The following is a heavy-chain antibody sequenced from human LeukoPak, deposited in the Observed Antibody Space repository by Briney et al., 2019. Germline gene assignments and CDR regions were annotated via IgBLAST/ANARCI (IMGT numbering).Heavy chain of an antibody. J-gene: IGHJ1*01. V-gene: IGHV3-23*01. D-gene: IGHD3-22*01. CDR2: ISGSGGST. CDR1: GLTFSSYA. CDR3: AKVLYYYDSSGYNRAEYFQH. Sequence: PGGSLRLSCAASGLTFSSYAMSWVRQAPGKGLEWVSAISGSGGSTYYADSVKGRFTISRDNSKNTLYLQMNSLRAEDTAVYYCAKVLYYYDSSGYNRAEYFQHWGQGTLVTVSS.